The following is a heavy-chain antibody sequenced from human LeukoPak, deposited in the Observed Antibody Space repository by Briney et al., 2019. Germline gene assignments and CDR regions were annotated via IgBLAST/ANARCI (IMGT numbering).Heavy chain of an antibody. J-gene: IGHJ4*02. Sequence: SETLSLTCTVSGGSISSGDYYWSWIRQPPGKGLEWIGYIYYSGSTYYNPSHKSRVTISVDTSKNQFSLKLSSVTAADTAVYYCARDSSGYYYYWGQGTLVTVSS. D-gene: IGHD3-22*01. CDR2: IYYSGST. CDR3: ARDSSGYYYY. V-gene: IGHV4-30-4*01. CDR1: GGSISSGDYY.